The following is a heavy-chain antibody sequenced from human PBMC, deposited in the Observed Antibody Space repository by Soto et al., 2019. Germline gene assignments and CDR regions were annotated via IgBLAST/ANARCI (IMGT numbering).Heavy chain of an antibody. J-gene: IGHJ4*02. CDR1: GFTVSNNY. CDR3: ARDPPGIAASGSYN. V-gene: IGHV3-53*01. Sequence: DVQLEESGGGLIQPGGSLRLSCAVSGFTVSNNYMTWVRQAPGKGLEWVSLIYSSGGTKYADYVRGRFTISRDNSKNTLYLQMNSLTVEDTAVYYCARDPPGIAASGSYNWGQGTLVTVSS. D-gene: IGHD6-13*01. CDR2: IYSSGGT.